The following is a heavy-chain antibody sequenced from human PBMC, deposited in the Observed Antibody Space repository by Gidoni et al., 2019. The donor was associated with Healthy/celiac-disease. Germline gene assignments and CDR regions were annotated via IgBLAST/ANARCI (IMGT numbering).Heavy chain of an antibody. D-gene: IGHD3-9*01. J-gene: IGHJ4*02. CDR3: ARGHYDMLTGYSSYYFDY. CDR1: GVTFSSYA. CDR2: IIPIFGTA. V-gene: IGHV1-69*01. Sequence: QVQLVQSGAEVKKPGSSVKVSCKASGVTFSSYAISWVRQAPGQGLEWMGGIIPIFGTANYAQKFQGRVTITADESTSTAYMELSSLRSEDTAVYYCARGHYDMLTGYSSYYFDYWGQGTLVTVSS.